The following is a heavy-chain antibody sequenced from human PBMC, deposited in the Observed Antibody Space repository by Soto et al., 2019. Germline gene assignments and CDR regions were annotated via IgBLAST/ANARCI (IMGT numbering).Heavy chain of an antibody. CDR2: INNDGSST. J-gene: IGHJ4*02. Sequence: PGGSLRLSCAASGFTFSSYWMHWVRQAPGKGLVWVSRINNDGSSTSYADSVKGRVTISRDNAKNTLNLQVNSLRAEDTAVYYCARTYSNYFFPDYWGQGTLVTVSS. D-gene: IGHD4-4*01. CDR1: GFTFSSYW. V-gene: IGHV3-74*01. CDR3: ARTYSNYFFPDY.